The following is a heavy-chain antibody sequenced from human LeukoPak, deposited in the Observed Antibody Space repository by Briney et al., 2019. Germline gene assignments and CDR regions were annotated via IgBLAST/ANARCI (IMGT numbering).Heavy chain of an antibody. Sequence: ASVKVSCKASGYTFTSYGISWVRQAPGQGREWMGWISAYNGNTNYAQKLQGRVTMTTDTSTSTAYMELRSLRSDDTAVYYCARDLYYYGSGSYFGGYWGQGTMVTVSS. D-gene: IGHD3-10*01. CDR1: GYTFTSYG. J-gene: IGHJ4*02. CDR3: ARDLYYYGSGSYFGGY. V-gene: IGHV1-18*01. CDR2: ISAYNGNT.